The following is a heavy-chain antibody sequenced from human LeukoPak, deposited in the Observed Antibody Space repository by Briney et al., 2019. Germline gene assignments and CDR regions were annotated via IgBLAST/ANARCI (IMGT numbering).Heavy chain of an antibody. CDR1: GFTLSNYA. Sequence: GGSLVPSCAASGFTLSNYAMTWVRQAPGKGLEWVSVISGSGSKTDYADSVKGRCTISRDNSKNTLSLQMNSLKAEDTAIYYCAKLVGNGTNPPDYWGQGTLVTVSS. D-gene: IGHD1-1*01. J-gene: IGHJ4*02. CDR2: ISGSGSKT. CDR3: AKLVGNGTNPPDY. V-gene: IGHV3-23*01.